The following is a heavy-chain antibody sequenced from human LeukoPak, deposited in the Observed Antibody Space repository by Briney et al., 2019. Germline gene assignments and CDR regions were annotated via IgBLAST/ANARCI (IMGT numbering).Heavy chain of an antibody. CDR1: GGSISSGGSY. J-gene: IGHJ5*02. Sequence: PSETLSLTCTVSGGSISSGGSYWSWIRQHPGKGLEWIGYIYYGGSTNYNPSFKSRVTISADTSKKQFSLKLTSVTTADTAVYYCARNRGFCSGGSCYGWFDPWGQGTLVLVSS. CDR2: IYYGGST. V-gene: IGHV4-61*08. D-gene: IGHD2-15*01. CDR3: ARNRGFCSGGSCYGWFDP.